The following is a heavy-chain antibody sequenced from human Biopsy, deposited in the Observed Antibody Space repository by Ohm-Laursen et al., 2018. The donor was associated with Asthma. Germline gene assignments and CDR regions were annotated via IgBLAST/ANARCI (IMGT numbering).Heavy chain of an antibody. D-gene: IGHD2-21*01. J-gene: IGHJ4*02. Sequence: SLRLSCSATGFTFRNFGMHWVRQAPGKGLEWVALISSDVREWYADSVKGRFTISRDNSKNTLNLQMNSLRGDDTAVYYCVRWRSGYPDHYSDFWGLGTLVTVSS. CDR2: ISSDVRE. CDR1: GFTFRNFG. V-gene: IGHV3-30*03. CDR3: VRWRSGYPDHYSDF.